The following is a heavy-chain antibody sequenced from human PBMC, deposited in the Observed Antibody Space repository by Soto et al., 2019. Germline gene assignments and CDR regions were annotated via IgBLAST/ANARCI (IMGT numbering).Heavy chain of an antibody. CDR1: GDSMNNADYF. CDR2: ISYSGNT. CDR3: ARGHYYYGMDV. J-gene: IGHJ6*02. Sequence: PSETLSLTCSVSGDSMNNADYFWTWIRQPPGKGLQWIGYISYSGNTFYNPSLKTRLTMSVDTSKNQFSLKLSSVTAADTAVYYCARGHYYYGMDVWGQGTTVTVSS. V-gene: IGHV4-30-4*01.